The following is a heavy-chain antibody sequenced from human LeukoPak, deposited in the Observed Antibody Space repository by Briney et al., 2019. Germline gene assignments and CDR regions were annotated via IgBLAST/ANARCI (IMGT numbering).Heavy chain of an antibody. CDR1: GGSISSYY. J-gene: IGHJ5*02. V-gene: IGHV4-34*01. CDR2: INHSGST. CDR3: ARVYSSGWYNWFDP. D-gene: IGHD6-19*01. Sequence: KPSETLSLTCTVSGGSISSYYWSWIRQPPGKGLEWIGEINHSGSTNYNPSLKSRVTISVDTSKNQFSLKLSSVTAADTAVYYCARVYSSGWYNWFDPWGQGTLVTVSS.